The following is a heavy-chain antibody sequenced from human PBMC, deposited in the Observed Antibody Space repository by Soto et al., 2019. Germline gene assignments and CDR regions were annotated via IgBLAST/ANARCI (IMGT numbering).Heavy chain of an antibody. D-gene: IGHD6-19*01. CDR3: ARGYTSGWTFDF. J-gene: IGHJ4*02. Sequence: QVQLVQSGAEVKQPGASASVSCKASRYNFTTYVVHWLRQAPGQGPEWMGWINCGSGNTVYSQKFQGRVTFTRDTSARTAYMDLNSLTSGDTAVYYCARGYTSGWTFDFWGRGTLVTVSS. CDR2: INCGSGNT. CDR1: RYNFTTYV. V-gene: IGHV1-3*01.